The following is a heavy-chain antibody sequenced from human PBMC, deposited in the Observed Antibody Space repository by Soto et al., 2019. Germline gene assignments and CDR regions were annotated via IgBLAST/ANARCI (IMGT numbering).Heavy chain of an antibody. D-gene: IGHD5-18*01. CDR1: GFTFSSYA. Sequence: PGGSGLSCAASGFTFSSYAMSWVRQAPGKGLEWVSAISGSGGSTYYADSVKGRFTISRDNSKNTLYLQMNSLRAEDTAVYYCARDVDTAMVNWFDPWGQGTRVTVAA. CDR2: ISGSGGST. CDR3: ARDVDTAMVNWFDP. J-gene: IGHJ5*02. V-gene: IGHV3-23*01.